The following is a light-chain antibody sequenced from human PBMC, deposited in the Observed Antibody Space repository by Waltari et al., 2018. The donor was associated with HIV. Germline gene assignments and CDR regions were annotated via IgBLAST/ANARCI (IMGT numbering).Light chain of an antibody. CDR3: QHYNNFPWT. CDR1: QSISSW. CDR2: KAS. Sequence: DIQMTQSPSTLSASVGDRVTITCRASQSISSWLAWYQQKPGKAPKLLIYKASSLESGVPSRFSGSGSGTEFTLTISSLQPDDFATYYCQHYNNFPWTFGQGTKVEI. V-gene: IGKV1-5*03. J-gene: IGKJ1*01.